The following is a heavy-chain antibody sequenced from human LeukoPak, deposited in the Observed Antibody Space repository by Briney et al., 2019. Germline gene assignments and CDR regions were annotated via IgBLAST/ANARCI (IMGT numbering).Heavy chain of an antibody. Sequence: ASVKVSCKVSGYTLTELSMHWVRQAPGKGLEWMGGFDPEDGETIYAQKFQGRVTMTEDTSTDTAYMELSSLRSEDTAVYYCARVIAVAGTDAFDIWGQGTMVTVSS. CDR2: FDPEDGET. D-gene: IGHD6-19*01. CDR1: GYTLTELS. CDR3: ARVIAVAGTDAFDI. J-gene: IGHJ3*02. V-gene: IGHV1-24*01.